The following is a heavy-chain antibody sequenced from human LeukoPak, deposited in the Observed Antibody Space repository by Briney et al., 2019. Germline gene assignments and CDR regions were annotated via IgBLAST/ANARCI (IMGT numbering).Heavy chain of an antibody. CDR1: GGSISSSSYY. Sequence: SETLSLTCTVSGGSISSSSYYWGWIRQPPGKGLEWIGSIYYSGSTYYNPSLKSRVTISVDTSKNQFSLKLSSVTAADTAVYYCARGQFESWNDVVWAFDIWGQGTMVTVSS. J-gene: IGHJ3*02. CDR2: IYYSGST. D-gene: IGHD1-1*01. CDR3: ARGQFESWNDVVWAFDI. V-gene: IGHV4-39*07.